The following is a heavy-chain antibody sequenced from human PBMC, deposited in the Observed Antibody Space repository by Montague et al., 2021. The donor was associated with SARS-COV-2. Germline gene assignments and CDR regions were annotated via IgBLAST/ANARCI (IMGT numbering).Heavy chain of an antibody. Sequence: TLSPTCTVAGGSISSGGYYWSWVRQPPGKGLDWIGYIFYRGGTYYXPSLKSRVSMSVDTSKIQFSLNLTSVTAADTAVYYCARANYYVMTSKAYAMDVWGQGTTVTVSS. J-gene: IGHJ6*02. V-gene: IGHV4-31*03. D-gene: IGHD3-16*01. CDR2: IFYRGGT. CDR1: GGSISSGGYY. CDR3: ARANYYVMTSKAYAMDV.